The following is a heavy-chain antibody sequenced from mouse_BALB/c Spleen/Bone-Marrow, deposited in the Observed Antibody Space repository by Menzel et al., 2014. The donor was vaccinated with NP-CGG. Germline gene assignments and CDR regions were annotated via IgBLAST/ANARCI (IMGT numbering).Heavy chain of an antibody. CDR1: GFSLTSYG. J-gene: IGHJ3*01. CDR2: IWAGGST. V-gene: IGHV2-9*02. D-gene: IGHD2-4*01. CDR3: ARSTMITEGFAY. Sequence: VQGVESGPGLVAPSQSLSIPCTVSGFSLTSYGLHWVRQPPGKGLEWLGVIWAGGSTNYNSALMSRLSISKDNSKSQVFLKMNSLQTDDTAMYYCARSTMITEGFAYWGQGTLVTVSA.